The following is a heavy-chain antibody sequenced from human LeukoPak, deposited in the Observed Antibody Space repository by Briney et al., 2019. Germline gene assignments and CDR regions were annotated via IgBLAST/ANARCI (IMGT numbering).Heavy chain of an antibody. D-gene: IGHD3-10*01. CDR1: GYTFTGYY. CDR2: INPSGGST. V-gene: IGHV1-46*01. J-gene: IGHJ3*02. CDR3: ARGLPRSGGHYAFDI. Sequence: GASVKVSCKASGYTFTGYYMHWVRQAPGQGLEWMGIINPSGGSTSYAQKFQGRVTMTRDTSTSTVYMELSSLRSEDTAVYYCARGLPRSGGHYAFDIWGQGTMVTVSS.